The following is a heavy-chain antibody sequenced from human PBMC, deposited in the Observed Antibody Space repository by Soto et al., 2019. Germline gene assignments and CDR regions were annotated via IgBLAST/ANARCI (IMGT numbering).Heavy chain of an antibody. CDR3: AREHDYSNYYYYGMDV. Sequence: GASVKVSCKASGYTFTGYYMHWVRQAPGQGLEWMGWINPNSGGTNYAQKFQGRVTMTRDTSISTAYMELSRLRSDDTAVYYCAREHDYSNYYYYGMDVWGQGTTGTVS. CDR2: INPNSGGT. J-gene: IGHJ6*02. D-gene: IGHD4-4*01. CDR1: GYTFTGYY. V-gene: IGHV1-2*02.